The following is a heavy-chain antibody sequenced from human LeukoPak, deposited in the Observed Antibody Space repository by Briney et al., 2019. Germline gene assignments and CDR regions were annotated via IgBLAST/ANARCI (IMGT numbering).Heavy chain of an antibody. CDR2: ISWNSGSI. CDR3: CIAVAGTIDY. D-gene: IGHD6-19*01. V-gene: IGHV3-9*01. Sequence: GRSLRLSCAASGFTFDDYAMHWVRQAPGKGLEWVSGISWNSGSIGYADSVKGRFTISGDNAKNSLYLQMNSLRAEDTALYYCCIAVAGTIDYWGQGTLVTVSS. J-gene: IGHJ4*02. CDR1: GFTFDDYA.